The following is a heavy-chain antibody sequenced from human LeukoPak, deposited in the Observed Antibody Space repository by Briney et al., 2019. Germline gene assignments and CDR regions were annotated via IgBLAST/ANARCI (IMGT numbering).Heavy chain of an antibody. D-gene: IGHD2/OR15-2a*01. CDR3: ARASIVSWFDP. V-gene: IGHV4-61*05. Sequence: SETLSLTCTVSGGSISNSSYYWGWIRQPPGKGLEWIGYIYYSGSTNYNPSLKSRVTISVDTSKNQFSLKLSSVTAADTAVYYCARASIVSWFDPWGQGTLVTVSS. CDR1: GGSISNSSYY. J-gene: IGHJ5*02. CDR2: IYYSGST.